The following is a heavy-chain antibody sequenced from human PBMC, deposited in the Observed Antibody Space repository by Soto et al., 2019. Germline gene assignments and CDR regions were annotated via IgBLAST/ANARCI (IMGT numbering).Heavy chain of an antibody. CDR3: AMGGYTYGYGLDY. V-gene: IGHV1-2*04. D-gene: IGHD5-18*01. Sequence: QVQLVQSGAEVKKLGASVKVSCKASGYTFTAYYIHWVRQAPGQGLEWVGWIHPNSGDTNYAQRFQGWVTMTRDASVSTAYMDLTRLRSDDTARYYFAMGGYTYGYGLDYWGQGTLVTVSS. J-gene: IGHJ4*02. CDR1: GYTFTAYY. CDR2: IHPNSGDT.